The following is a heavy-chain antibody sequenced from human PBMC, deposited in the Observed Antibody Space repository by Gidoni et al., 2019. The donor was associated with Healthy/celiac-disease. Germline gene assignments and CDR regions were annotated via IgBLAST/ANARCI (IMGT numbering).Heavy chain of an antibody. CDR2: TYYRSKWYN. Sequence: QVQPQQSGPGLVQPSQTLPLTCAISGDCVYTNGAAWKWLRQSPSRGLEWLGSTYYRSKWYNNYAVSVKSRITINPDTSKNQFSLQLNSGTPADTAVYYCARVSEGRGKTGALDYWGQGTLVTVSS. D-gene: IGHD3-10*01. J-gene: IGHJ4*02. V-gene: IGHV6-1*01. CDR3: ARVSEGRGKTGALDY. CDR1: GDCVYTNGAA.